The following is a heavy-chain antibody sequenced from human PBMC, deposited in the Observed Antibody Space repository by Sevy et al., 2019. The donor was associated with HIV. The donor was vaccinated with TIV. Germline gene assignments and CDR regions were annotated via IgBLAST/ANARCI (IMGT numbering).Heavy chain of an antibody. CDR1: SGSIGNYS. V-gene: IGHV4-59*08. CDR3: ARRAFLGGYFDS. J-gene: IGHJ4*03. CDR2: IYYSGNT. D-gene: IGHD3-16*01. Sequence: ETLSLACSVSSGSIGNYSWYWIRQPPGRGLEWIALIYYSGNTNYNPSLKRRVTMSIDTSTNQFSLRLSSWTAADTAVYYCARRAFLGGYFDSWAQGILVTVSS.